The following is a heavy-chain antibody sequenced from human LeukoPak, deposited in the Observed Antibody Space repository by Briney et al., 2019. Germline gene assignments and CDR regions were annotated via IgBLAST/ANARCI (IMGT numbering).Heavy chain of an antibody. CDR3: ARGNSASGYYYTY. V-gene: IGHV1-8*01. CDR2: MNPNSGNT. Sequence: SVKVSCKASGYTFTSYDINWVRQATGQGLEWMGWMNPNSGNTGYAQKFQGRVTMTRNTSISTAYMELSSLRSEDTAVYYCARGNSASGYYYTYWGQGTLVTVSS. D-gene: IGHD3-22*01. CDR1: GYTFTSYD. J-gene: IGHJ4*02.